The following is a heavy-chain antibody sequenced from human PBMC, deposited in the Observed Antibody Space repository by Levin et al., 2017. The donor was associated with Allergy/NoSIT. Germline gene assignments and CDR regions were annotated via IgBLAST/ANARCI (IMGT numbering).Heavy chain of an antibody. Sequence: GGSLRLSCAASGFTFDDYAMHWVRQAPGKGLEWVSGISWNSGSIGYADSVKVRFTISRDNAKNSLYLQMNSLRAEDTALYYCAKGGGGYCRSTSGDGWEDWFDPWGQGTLVTVSS. CDR1: GFTFDDYA. D-gene: IGHD2-2*01. CDR3: AKGGGGYCRSTSGDGWEDWFDP. J-gene: IGHJ5*02. V-gene: IGHV3-9*01. CDR2: ISWNSGSI.